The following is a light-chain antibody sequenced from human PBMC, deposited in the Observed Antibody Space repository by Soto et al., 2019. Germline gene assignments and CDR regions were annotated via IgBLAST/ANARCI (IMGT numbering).Light chain of an antibody. J-gene: IGKJ2*01. CDR3: MQALQTPLYT. V-gene: IGKV2-28*01. CDR1: QSLLHSNGYNY. Sequence: DFVLTQSPLSLPVSPGEPASISCRSSQSLLHSNGYNYLDWYLQKPGQSPQLLIYLGSNRASGVPDRFSGSGSGADFTLKISRVEAEDVGVYYCMQALQTPLYTFGQGTKVDIK. CDR2: LGS.